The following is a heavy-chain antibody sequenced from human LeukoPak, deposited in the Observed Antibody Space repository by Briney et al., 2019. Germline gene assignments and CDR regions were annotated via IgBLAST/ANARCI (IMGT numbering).Heavy chain of an antibody. CDR3: ARESLNTMIVVVTSFYYFDY. V-gene: IGHV3-30-3*01. Sequence: GGSLRLSCAASGFTFSSYAMHWVRQAPGKGLEWVAVISYGGSNKYYADSVKGRFTISRDNSKNTLYLQMNSLRAEDTAVYYCARESLNTMIVVVTSFYYFDYWGQGTLVTVSS. CDR2: ISYGGSNK. CDR1: GFTFSSYA. J-gene: IGHJ4*02. D-gene: IGHD3-22*01.